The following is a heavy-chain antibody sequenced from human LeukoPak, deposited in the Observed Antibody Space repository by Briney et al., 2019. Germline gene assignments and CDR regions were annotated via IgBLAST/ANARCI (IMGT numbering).Heavy chain of an antibody. CDR2: IGTAGDT. CDR3: ARKSAYSSGWLFDY. Sequence: GGSLRLSCAASGFTFSSYDMHWVRQATGKGLEWVSAIGTAGDTYYPGSVKGRFTISRENAKNSLYLQMNSLRAEDTALYHCARKSAYSSGWLFDYWGQGTLVTVSS. CDR1: GFTFSSYD. V-gene: IGHV3-13*01. J-gene: IGHJ4*02. D-gene: IGHD6-19*01.